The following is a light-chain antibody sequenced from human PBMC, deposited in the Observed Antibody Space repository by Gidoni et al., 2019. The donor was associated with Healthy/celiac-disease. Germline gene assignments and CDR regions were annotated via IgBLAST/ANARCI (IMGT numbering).Light chain of an antibody. CDR1: QGISNS. CDR3: QQYYSTPYT. Sequence: DIQMTQSPSSLSASVGDRVTITCRASQGISNSLAWYQQKPGKALKLLLYAASRLESGVPSRFSGSGSGTDYTLTISSLQPEDFATYYCQQYYSTPYTFXQXTKLEIK. CDR2: AAS. J-gene: IGKJ2*01. V-gene: IGKV1-NL1*01.